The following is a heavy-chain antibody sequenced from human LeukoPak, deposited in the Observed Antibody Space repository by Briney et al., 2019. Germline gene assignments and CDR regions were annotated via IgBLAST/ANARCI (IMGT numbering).Heavy chain of an antibody. J-gene: IGHJ4*02. CDR2: IHPSGST. CDR1: GGFISSYY. CDR3: ARGPPPDFDY. Sequence: SETLSLTCTVFGGFISSYYWSWIRQPAGKGLEWIGRIHPSGSTNYNPSLKSRVTLSVDTSKNQFSLKLSSVTAADTAVYYCARGPPPDFDYWGRGTLVTVSS. V-gene: IGHV4-4*07.